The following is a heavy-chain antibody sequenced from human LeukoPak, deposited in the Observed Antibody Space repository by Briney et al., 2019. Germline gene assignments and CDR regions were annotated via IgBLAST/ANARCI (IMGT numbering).Heavy chain of an antibody. V-gene: IGHV3-13*01. D-gene: IGHD5-18*01. Sequence: GGSLRLSCAASGFTFNDYDMHWVREITGKGLEWVSGIGTAHDAHYAGSVKGRFTIFRESATNSVCLQMNSLRDGDTAVYYCARLRGYSYGVNGFDIWGQGTMVTVSS. CDR1: GFTFNDYD. CDR2: IGTAHDA. J-gene: IGHJ3*02. CDR3: ARLRGYSYGVNGFDI.